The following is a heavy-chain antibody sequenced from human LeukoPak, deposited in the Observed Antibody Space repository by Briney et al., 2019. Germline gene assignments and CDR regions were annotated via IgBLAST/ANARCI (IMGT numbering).Heavy chain of an antibody. V-gene: IGHV1-69*13. CDR3: ARDQGSSPPSYFDY. D-gene: IGHD6-6*01. CDR2: IIPIFGTT. Sequence: GASVKVSCKASGGTFNGYALSWVRQAPGQGLEWMGGIIPIFGTTNYAQKFQGRVAITADESTGTAYMELSSLRSEDTAVYYCARDQGSSPPSYFDYWGQGTLVTVSS. CDR1: GGTFNGYA. J-gene: IGHJ4*02.